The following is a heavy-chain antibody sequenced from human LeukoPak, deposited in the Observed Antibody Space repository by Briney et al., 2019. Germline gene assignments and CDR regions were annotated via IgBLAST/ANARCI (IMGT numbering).Heavy chain of an antibody. J-gene: IGHJ6*02. V-gene: IGHV1-18*01. CDR1: GYTFTSYG. CDR2: ISAYNGNT. Sequence: ASVKVSCKASGYTFTSYGISWVRQAPGQGLEWMGWISAYNGNTNYAQKLQGGATMTTDTSTSTAYMELRSLRSDDTAVYYCARDAQWLDLNYYGMDVWGQGTTVTVSS. D-gene: IGHD6-19*01. CDR3: ARDAQWLDLNYYGMDV.